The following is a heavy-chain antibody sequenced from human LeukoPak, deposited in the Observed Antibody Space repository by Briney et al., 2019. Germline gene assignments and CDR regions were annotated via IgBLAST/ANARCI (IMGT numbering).Heavy chain of an antibody. Sequence: GGSLRLSCAVSGFTVTSNYMTWVRQAPGKGLEWVAVIYSGGRTYYADSVKGRFTISRDNSKNTLYLQMNSLRAEDTAVYYCARDRVTRGYSYGIPLYGMDVWGQGTTVTVSS. CDR3: ARDRVTRGYSYGIPLYGMDV. D-gene: IGHD5-18*01. CDR1: GFTVTSNY. CDR2: IYSGGRT. J-gene: IGHJ6*02. V-gene: IGHV3-53*01.